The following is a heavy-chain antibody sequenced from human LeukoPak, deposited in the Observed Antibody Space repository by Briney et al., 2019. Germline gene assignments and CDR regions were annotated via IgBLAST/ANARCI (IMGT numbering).Heavy chain of an antibody. Sequence: PLASVKVSCKVSGYTLTELSMHWVRQAPGKGLEWMGGFDPEDGETIYAQKFQGRVTMTEDTSTDTAYMELSSLRSEDTAVYYCARGTQLSSGWCWDYWGQGTLVTVSS. V-gene: IGHV1-24*01. CDR2: FDPEDGET. J-gene: IGHJ4*02. D-gene: IGHD6-19*01. CDR1: GYTLTELS. CDR3: ARGTQLSSGWCWDY.